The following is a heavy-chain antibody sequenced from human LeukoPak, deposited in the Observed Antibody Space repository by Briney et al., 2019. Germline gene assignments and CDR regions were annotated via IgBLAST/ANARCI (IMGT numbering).Heavy chain of an antibody. CDR1: GGSISSYY. CDR2: IYYSGST. V-gene: IGHV4-59*08. CDR3: ARLRWMIAPNDAFDI. D-gene: IGHD3-22*01. J-gene: IGHJ3*02. Sequence: PSETLSLTCTVSGGSISSYYWSWIRQPPGKGLEWIGYIYYSGSTNYNPSLKSRVTISVDTSKNQFSLKLSSVTAADTAVYYCARLRWMIAPNDAFDIWGQGTMVTVSS.